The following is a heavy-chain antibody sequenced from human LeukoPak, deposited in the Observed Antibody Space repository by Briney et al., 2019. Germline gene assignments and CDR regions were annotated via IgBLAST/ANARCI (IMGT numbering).Heavy chain of an antibody. Sequence: PSETLSHTCTVSGGSISSSSDYWGWIRQPPGMALEWIGSLYYSGRTYYNPSLKGRVTISVDTSKNQVSLKLSYVTAADTAVYYCATHRGLRYFDYWGQATLVTVSS. V-gene: IGHV4-39*01. CDR3: ATHRGLRYFDY. D-gene: IGHD3/OR15-3a*01. CDR1: GGSISSSSDY. J-gene: IGHJ4*02. CDR2: LYYSGRT.